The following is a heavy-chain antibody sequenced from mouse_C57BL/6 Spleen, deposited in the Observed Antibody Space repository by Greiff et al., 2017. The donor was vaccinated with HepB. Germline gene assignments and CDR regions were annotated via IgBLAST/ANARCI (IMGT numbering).Heavy chain of an antibody. CDR3: TTGGDRYYYAMDY. Sequence: VQLKQSGAELVRPGASVKLSCTASGFNIKDDYMHWVKQRPEQGLEWIGWIDPENGDTEYASKFQGKATITADTSSNTAYLQLRSLTSEDTAVYYCTTGGDRYYYAMDYWGQGTSVTVSS. V-gene: IGHV14-4*01. J-gene: IGHJ4*01. D-gene: IGHD2-13*01. CDR1: GFNIKDDY. CDR2: IDPENGDT.